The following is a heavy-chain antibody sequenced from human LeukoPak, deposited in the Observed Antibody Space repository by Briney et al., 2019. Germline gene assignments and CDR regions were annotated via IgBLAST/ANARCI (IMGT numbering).Heavy chain of an antibody. V-gene: IGHV3-23*01. Sequence: PGGSLRLSCAASGPTFRTYAMSWVRQAPGKGLEWVSSISDSGGYTFYADSVKGRFTISRDNSKNTLYLQMNSLRAEDTAVYYCAKEIYGDSTGGRFQHWGQGILVSVTS. CDR1: GPTFRTYA. D-gene: IGHD4-17*01. J-gene: IGHJ1*01. CDR2: ISDSGGYT. CDR3: AKEIYGDSTGGRFQH.